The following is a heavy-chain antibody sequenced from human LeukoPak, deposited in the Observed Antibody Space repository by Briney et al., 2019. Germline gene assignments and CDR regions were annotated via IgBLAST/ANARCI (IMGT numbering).Heavy chain of an antibody. D-gene: IGHD3-3*01. CDR1: GFTFSSYA. CDR2: ISGSGGST. V-gene: IGHV3-23*01. J-gene: IGHJ4*02. Sequence: GGSLILSFAASGFTFSSYAMSLVRQAPGKGLELVSAISGSGGSTYYADSVKGRFTISRDNSKNTLYLQMNSLRAEDTAVYYCAKDGSPLRFLEWLGYWGQGTLVTVSS. CDR3: AKDGSPLRFLEWLGY.